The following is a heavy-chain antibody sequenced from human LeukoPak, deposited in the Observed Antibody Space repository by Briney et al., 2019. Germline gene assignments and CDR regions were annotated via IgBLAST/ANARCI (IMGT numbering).Heavy chain of an antibody. V-gene: IGHV3-48*03. CDR2: INASGQTI. CDR3: ARDRDVDYGNDGFDI. CDR1: GFRFSIYE. J-gene: IGHJ3*02. Sequence: GGSLRLSCAASGFRFSIYEFHWVRHAPGKGLGWGSYINASGQTIYYADSVRGRFTISRDNAKNSLYLQMNSLGAEDTAVYHCARDRDVDYGNDGFDIWGQGTTVTVSS. D-gene: IGHD4/OR15-4a*01.